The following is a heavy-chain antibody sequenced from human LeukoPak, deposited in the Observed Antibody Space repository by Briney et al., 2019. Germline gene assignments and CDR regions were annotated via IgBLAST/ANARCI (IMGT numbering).Heavy chain of an antibody. V-gene: IGHV4-39*07. CDR1: GGSISSSSYY. CDR2: IYYSGST. D-gene: IGHD6-25*01. J-gene: IGHJ5*02. Sequence: SETLSLTCTVSGGSISSSSYYWGWIRQPPGKGLEWIGSIYYSGSTYYNPSLKSRVAISVDTSKNQFSLKLSSVTAADTAVYYCAPQRYRGAFDPWGQGTLVTVSS. CDR3: APQRYRGAFDP.